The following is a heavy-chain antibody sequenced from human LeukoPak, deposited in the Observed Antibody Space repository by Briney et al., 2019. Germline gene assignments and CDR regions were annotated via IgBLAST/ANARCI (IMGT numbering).Heavy chain of an antibody. D-gene: IGHD4-23*01. CDR1: GFTFSSYE. J-gene: IGHJ4*02. CDR3: AKDYYGGNSMQVFDY. V-gene: IGHV3-23*01. CDR2: ISGSGGST. Sequence: GGSLRLSCTASGFTFSSYEMNWVRQAPGKGLEWVSAISGSGGSTYYADSVKGRFTISRDNSKNTLYLQMNSLRAEDTAVYYCAKDYYGGNSMQVFDYWGQGTLVTVSS.